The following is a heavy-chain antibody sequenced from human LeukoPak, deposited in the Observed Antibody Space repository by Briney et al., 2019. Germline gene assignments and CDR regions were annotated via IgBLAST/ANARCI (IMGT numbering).Heavy chain of an antibody. Sequence: SVKVSCKASGGTFSSYAISWVRQAPGLGLEWMGGIIPFFNTSTYAQKFQGRVTITADESTSTAYMELSSLRSEDTAVYYCATSMGRGNYSGLGYYFDYWGQGTLVTVSS. CDR2: IIPFFNTS. D-gene: IGHD1-7*01. V-gene: IGHV1-69*13. J-gene: IGHJ4*02. CDR1: GGTFSSYA. CDR3: ATSMGRGNYSGLGYYFDY.